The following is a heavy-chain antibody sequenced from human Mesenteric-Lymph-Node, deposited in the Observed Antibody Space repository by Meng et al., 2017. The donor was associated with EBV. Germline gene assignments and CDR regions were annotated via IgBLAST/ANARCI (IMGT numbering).Heavy chain of an antibody. Sequence: QVQLQQSGPGLVKPPXTPSPTCVISGDSFSSSSAAWTWIRQSPSRGLEWLGRTYYRSKWYNDYAVFVKSRITINPDTSKNQFSLQLNSVTPEDTAVYYCARGATSVFDLWGRGTLVTVSS. V-gene: IGHV6-1*01. CDR1: GDSFSSSSAA. J-gene: IGHJ2*01. CDR2: TYYRSKWYN. CDR3: ARGATSVFDL.